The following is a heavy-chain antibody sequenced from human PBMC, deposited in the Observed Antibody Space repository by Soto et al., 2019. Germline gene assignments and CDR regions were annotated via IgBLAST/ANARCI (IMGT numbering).Heavy chain of an antibody. V-gene: IGHV4-31*03. D-gene: IGHD6-6*01. CDR1: GGSIRSVGHY. CDR3: ARVGISSSDAFDI. Sequence: SETMSLASPLSGGSIRSVGHYWSWIRQHAEKGLEWIGYIYYTGNTYYNASLKSRVTISVDTSNNQFSLKLSSVTAADTAVYYCARVGISSSDAFDIWGQGTTVTVSS. CDR2: IYYTGNT. J-gene: IGHJ3*02.